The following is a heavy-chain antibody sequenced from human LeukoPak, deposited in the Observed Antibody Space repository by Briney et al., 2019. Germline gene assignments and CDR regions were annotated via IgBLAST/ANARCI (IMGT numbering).Heavy chain of an antibody. D-gene: IGHD2-15*01. CDR2: IKQDGSEK. CDR1: GFTLSSYW. J-gene: IGHJ4*02. V-gene: IGHV3-7*03. CDR3: AKFGVAARIGYYFDY. Sequence: PGGSLRLSCAASGFTLSSYWMNWVRQAPGKGLEWVANIKQDGSEKYYVDSVKGRFTISRDNSKNTLYLQMNSLRAEDTAVYYCAKFGVAARIGYYFDYWGQGTLVTVSS.